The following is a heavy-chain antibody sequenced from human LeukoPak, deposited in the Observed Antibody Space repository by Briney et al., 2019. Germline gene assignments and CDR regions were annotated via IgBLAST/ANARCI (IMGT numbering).Heavy chain of an antibody. V-gene: IGHV3-20*04. D-gene: IGHD4-17*01. J-gene: IGHJ4*02. CDR1: GFTFDDYG. CDR3: ARDGGEGYDYGDYGEGYFDY. Sequence: GGSLRLSCAASGFTFDDYGMSWVRQAPGKGLEWVSGINWNGGSTGYADSVKGRLTISRDNAKDSLYLQMNSLRAEDTALYYCARDGGEGYDYGDYGEGYFDYWGQGTLVTVSS. CDR2: INWNGGST.